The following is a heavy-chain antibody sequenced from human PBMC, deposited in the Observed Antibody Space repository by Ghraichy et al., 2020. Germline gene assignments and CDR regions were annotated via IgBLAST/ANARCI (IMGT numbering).Heavy chain of an antibody. V-gene: IGHV4-38-2*02. D-gene: IGHD3-10*01. CDR3: ARDHGSGSIPYYFDF. CDR2: IYHSGST. CDR1: DYSISSGYY. J-gene: IGHJ4*02. Sequence: SETLSLTCAVSDYSISSGYYWGWIRQPPGKGLEWIGSIYHSGSTYYNPSLKSRVTISVDTSKNQFSLKLTSVTAADTAVYYCARDHGSGSIPYYFDFWGQATLVTVSS.